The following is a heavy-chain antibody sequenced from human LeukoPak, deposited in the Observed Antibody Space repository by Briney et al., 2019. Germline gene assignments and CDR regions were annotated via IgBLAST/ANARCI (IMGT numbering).Heavy chain of an antibody. V-gene: IGHV3-21*01. J-gene: IGHJ6*02. Sequence: NAGGSLRLSCVASGFPFSNYNMNWVRQAPGKGLEWVSSISSSSSYIYYADSVKGRFTISRDNAKNSLYVQMNSLRAEDTAVYYCARGVRYRMDVWGQGTTVTVSS. CDR3: ARGVRYRMDV. CDR2: ISSSSSYI. CDR1: GFPFSNYN.